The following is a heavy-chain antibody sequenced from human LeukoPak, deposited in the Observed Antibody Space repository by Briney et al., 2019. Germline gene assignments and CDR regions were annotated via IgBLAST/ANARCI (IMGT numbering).Heavy chain of an antibody. Sequence: PGGSLRLSCAASGFTFSSYAMSWVRQAPGEGLEWVSAISGSGASTYYADSVKGRFTISRDNSKNTLYLQMNSLRAEDTAVYYCAKDPFAFDILTGHDYWGQGTLVTVSS. D-gene: IGHD3-9*01. CDR1: GFTFSSYA. CDR3: AKDPFAFDILTGHDY. V-gene: IGHV3-23*01. CDR2: ISGSGAST. J-gene: IGHJ4*02.